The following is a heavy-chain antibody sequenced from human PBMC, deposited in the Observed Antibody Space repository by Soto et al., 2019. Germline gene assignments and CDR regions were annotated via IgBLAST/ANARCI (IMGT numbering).Heavy chain of an antibody. D-gene: IGHD3-10*01. CDR3: ARALRITMVRGVSAWFDP. CDR1: GGSISSYY. V-gene: IGHV4-59*01. J-gene: IGHJ5*02. CDR2: IYYSGST. Sequence: SETLSLTCTVSGGSISSYYWSWIRQPPGKGLEWIGDIYYSGSTNYNPSLKSRVTISVDTSKNQFSLKLSSVTAADTAVYYCARALRITMVRGVSAWFDPWGQGTLVTVSS.